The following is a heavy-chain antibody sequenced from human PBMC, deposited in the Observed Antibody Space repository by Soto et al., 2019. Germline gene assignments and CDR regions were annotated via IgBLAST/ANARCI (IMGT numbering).Heavy chain of an antibody. V-gene: IGHV4-31*03. CDR2: IYYSGST. D-gene: IGHD4-17*01. Sequence: PSETLSLTCTVSGGSISSGGYYWSWIRQHPGKGLEWIGYIYYSGSTYYNPSLKSRVTISVDTSKNQFSLKLSSVTAADTAVYYCARGVHYGDYFDYWGQGTLVTVSS. J-gene: IGHJ4*02. CDR3: ARGVHYGDYFDY. CDR1: GGSISSGGYY.